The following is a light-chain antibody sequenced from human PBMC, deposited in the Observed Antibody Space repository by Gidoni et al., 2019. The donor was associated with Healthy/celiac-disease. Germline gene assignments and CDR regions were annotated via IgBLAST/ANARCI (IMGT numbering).Light chain of an antibody. V-gene: IGKV3-20*01. Sequence: EIVLTQSPGTLSLSPGERATLSCRASQSVSSSYLAWYQQKPGQAPRLLIYGASRRATGIPDRFSGSGSGTDFTLTISKLEPEDFAVYYCQQYGISPPVTFGHXTRLEIK. CDR3: QQYGISPPVT. CDR2: GAS. CDR1: QSVSSSY. J-gene: IGKJ5*01.